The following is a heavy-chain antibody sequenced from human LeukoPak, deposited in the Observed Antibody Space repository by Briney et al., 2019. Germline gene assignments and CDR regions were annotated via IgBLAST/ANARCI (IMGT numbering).Heavy chain of an antibody. D-gene: IGHD1-26*01. CDR3: ANDRIVGATTSYDYFDY. V-gene: IGHV3-53*01. CDR1: GFTVSSSY. CDR2: IYSGGST. Sequence: GSLRLSCAASGFTVSSSYMSWVRQAPGKGLEWVSVIYSGGSTYYADSVKGRFTISRDNSKNTLYLQMNSLRVEDTATYYCANDRIVGATTSYDYFDYWGQGTLVTVSS. J-gene: IGHJ4*02.